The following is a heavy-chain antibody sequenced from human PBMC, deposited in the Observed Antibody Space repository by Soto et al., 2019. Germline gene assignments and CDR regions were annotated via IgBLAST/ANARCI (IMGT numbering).Heavy chain of an antibody. CDR1: GGSISSGDYY. J-gene: IGHJ4*02. D-gene: IGHD3-16*01. CDR2: IYYSGST. Sequence: QVQLQESGPGLVKPSQTLSLTCTVSGGSISSGDYYWRWIRQPPGKGLEWIGYIYYSGSTYYNPSLKSRVTISVDTCKSQVSPKLSSVPAADTAVYYCARGGEAAPDYWGQGTLVTVSS. V-gene: IGHV4-30-4*01. CDR3: ARGGEAAPDY.